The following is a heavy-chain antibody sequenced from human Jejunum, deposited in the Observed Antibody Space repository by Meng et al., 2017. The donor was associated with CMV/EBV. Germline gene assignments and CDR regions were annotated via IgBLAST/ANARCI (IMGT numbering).Heavy chain of an antibody. J-gene: IGHJ4*02. Sequence: SPTFVVSGGSLIGTNWWNWVRQSPGGGLEWIGEIFHSGATNYNPSLKSRVTISIDNSKNQFSLKLTSVTAADTAVYFCGDPPADYWGQGVLVTVSS. CDR3: GDPPADY. CDR2: IFHSGAT. CDR1: GGSLIGTNW. V-gene: IGHV4-4*01.